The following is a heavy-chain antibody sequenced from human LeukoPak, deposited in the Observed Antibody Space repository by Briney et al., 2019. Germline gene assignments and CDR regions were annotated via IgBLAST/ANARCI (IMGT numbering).Heavy chain of an antibody. J-gene: IGHJ4*02. CDR2: MNPNSGNT. Sequence: ASVKVSCKASGYTFTSYDINWVLQATGQGLEWMGWMNPNSGNTGYAQKFQGRVNITRNTSISTAYMELSSLRSEDTAVYYCASPIAVTTAFDYWGQGTLVTVSS. V-gene: IGHV1-8*03. D-gene: IGHD4-17*01. CDR1: GYTFTSYD. CDR3: ASPIAVTTAFDY.